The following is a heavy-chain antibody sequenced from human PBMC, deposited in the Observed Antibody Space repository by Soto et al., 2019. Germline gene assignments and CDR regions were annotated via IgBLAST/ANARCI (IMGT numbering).Heavy chain of an antibody. CDR2: IIPIFGTA. Sequence: SVKVSCKASGGTFTSYAISWVRQAPGQGLEWMGGIIPIFGTAHYAQEFQGRVTITADESTSTSYMEVSSLRSEDTAVYYCAITYCGGDCTRAYYYYGMDVWGQGTTVTVSS. CDR1: GGTFTSYA. CDR3: AITYCGGDCTRAYYYYGMDV. J-gene: IGHJ6*02. D-gene: IGHD2-21*02. V-gene: IGHV1-69*13.